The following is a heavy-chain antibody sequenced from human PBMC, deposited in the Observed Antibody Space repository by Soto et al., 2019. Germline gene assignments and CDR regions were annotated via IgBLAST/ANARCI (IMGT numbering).Heavy chain of an antibody. CDR1: GFTFSSYW. CDR3: ARDDGTHMSYYFDY. V-gene: IGHV3-7*01. D-gene: IGHD1-1*01. J-gene: IGHJ4*02. CDR2: IKQDGSEK. Sequence: GGSLRLSCAASGFTFSSYWMSWVRQAPGKGLEWVANIKQDGSEKYYVDSVKGRFNISRDSAKNSLYLQMNSLRAEDTAVYYCARDDGTHMSYYFDYWGQGTLVTVSS.